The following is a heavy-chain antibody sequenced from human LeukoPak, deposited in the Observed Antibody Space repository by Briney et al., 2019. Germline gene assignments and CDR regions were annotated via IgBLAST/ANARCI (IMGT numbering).Heavy chain of an antibody. J-gene: IGHJ6*03. V-gene: IGHV3-33*06. CDR2: IWYDGSNK. CDR1: GFTFSSYG. Sequence: GGSLRLSCAASGFTFSSYGMPWVRQAPGKGLEWVAVIWYDGSNKYYADSVKGRFTISRDNSKNTLYLQMNSLRAEDTAVYYCAKAGTLGYCSSTSCPTHMDVWGKGTTVTVSS. CDR3: AKAGTLGYCSSTSCPTHMDV. D-gene: IGHD2-2*01.